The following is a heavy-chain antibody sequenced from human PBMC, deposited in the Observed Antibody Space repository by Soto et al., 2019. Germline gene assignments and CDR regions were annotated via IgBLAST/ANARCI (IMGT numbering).Heavy chain of an antibody. CDR2: ISATGGST. V-gene: IGHV3-23*01. J-gene: IGHJ5*02. Sequence: EVQLLESGGGLVQPGGSLRLSCAASGFTFSSYTMSWVRQAPGKGLEWVSGISATGGSTYYADSVKGRFTFSRDNSKNTLYLKMNSLRAEDTAVYYCAKGFIRDCGGDCTVDTWGQGTLVTVSS. D-gene: IGHD2-21*02. CDR1: GFTFSSYT. CDR3: AKGFIRDCGGDCTVDT.